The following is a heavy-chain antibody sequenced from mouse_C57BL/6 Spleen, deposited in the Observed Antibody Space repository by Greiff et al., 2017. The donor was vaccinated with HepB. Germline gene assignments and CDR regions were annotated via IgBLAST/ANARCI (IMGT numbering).Heavy chain of an antibody. J-gene: IGHJ2*01. D-gene: IGHD1-1*01. CDR2: INPGSGGT. CDR3: ARDYYGSRPYFDY. CDR1: GYAFTNYL. V-gene: IGHV1-54*01. Sequence: QVQLQQSGAELVRPGPSVKVSCKASGYAFTNYLIEWVKQRPGQGLEWIGVINPGSGGTNYNEKFKGKATLTADKSSSTAYMQLSSLTSEDSAVYFCARDYYGSRPYFDYWGQGTTLTVSS.